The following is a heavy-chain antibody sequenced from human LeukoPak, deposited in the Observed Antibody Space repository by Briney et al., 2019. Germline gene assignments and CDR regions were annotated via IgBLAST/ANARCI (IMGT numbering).Heavy chain of an antibody. CDR3: ARSPVTELRPPFDY. CDR2: IYYSGST. D-gene: IGHD1-26*01. CDR1: GGSISSYY. Sequence: SETLSLTCTVSGGSISSYYRSWIRHPPGKGLEWIGYIYYSGSTNYNPSLKSRVTISVDTSKNQFSLKLSSVTAADTAVYYCARSPVTELRPPFDYWGQGTLVTVSS. V-gene: IGHV4-59*08. J-gene: IGHJ4*02.